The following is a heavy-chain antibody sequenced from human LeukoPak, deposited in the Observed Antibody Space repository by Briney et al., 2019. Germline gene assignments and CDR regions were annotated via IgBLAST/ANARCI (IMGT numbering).Heavy chain of an antibody. J-gene: IGHJ4*02. Sequence: GGSLRLSCAASGFTFSSYAMSWVRQAPGKGLEWVSAISGSGGSTYYADSVKGRFTISRDNSKNTLYLQMNGLRAEDTAVYYCAKVKAAAGTKHSGYFDYWGQGTLVTVSS. CDR2: ISGSGGST. CDR3: AKVKAAAGTKHSGYFDY. D-gene: IGHD6-13*01. CDR1: GFTFSSYA. V-gene: IGHV3-23*01.